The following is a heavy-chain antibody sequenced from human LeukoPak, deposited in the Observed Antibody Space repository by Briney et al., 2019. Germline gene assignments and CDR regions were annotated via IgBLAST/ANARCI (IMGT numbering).Heavy chain of an antibody. Sequence: GGSLRLSCAASGFTFDDYAMHWVRQAPGKGLEWVSLINWDGGSTYHADSVKGRFTISRDNSKNTLYLQMNSLRAEDTAVYYCARGGIPARSGYFDYWGQGTLVTVSS. V-gene: IGHV3-43D*03. CDR3: ARGGIPARSGYFDY. J-gene: IGHJ4*02. CDR2: INWDGGST. CDR1: GFTFDDYA. D-gene: IGHD1-1*01.